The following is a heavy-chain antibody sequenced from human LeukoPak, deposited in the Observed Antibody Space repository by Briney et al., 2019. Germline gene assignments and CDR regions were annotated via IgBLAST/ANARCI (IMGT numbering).Heavy chain of an antibody. CDR3: ARSQNYYYDSSGTNWFDP. CDR1: VGSISSGCYY. D-gene: IGHD3-22*01. CDR2: IYYSGST. Sequence: SETLSLTCTVSVGSISSGCYYWSWIRQHPGKGPEWIGYIYYSGSTYYNPSLKSRVTISVDTSKNQFSLKLSSVTAADTAVYYCARSQNYYYDSSGTNWFDPWGQGTLVTVSS. J-gene: IGHJ5*02. V-gene: IGHV4-31*03.